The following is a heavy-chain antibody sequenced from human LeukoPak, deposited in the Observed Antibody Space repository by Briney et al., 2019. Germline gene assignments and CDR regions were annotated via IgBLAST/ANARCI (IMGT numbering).Heavy chain of an antibody. Sequence: PGGSLRLSCAASGFTFSSYAMLWVRQAPGKGREGVAVISYDGSNKYYADSVKGRFTISRDNSKNTLYLQMNSLRAEDTAVYYCARGPTYYYDSSERPYWGQGTLVTVSS. V-gene: IGHV3-30-3*01. D-gene: IGHD3-22*01. CDR2: ISYDGSNK. J-gene: IGHJ4*02. CDR3: ARGPTYYYDSSERPY. CDR1: GFTFSSYA.